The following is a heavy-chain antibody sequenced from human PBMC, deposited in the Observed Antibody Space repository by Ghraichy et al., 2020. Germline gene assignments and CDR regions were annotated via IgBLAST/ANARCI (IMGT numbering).Heavy chain of an antibody. V-gene: IGHV1-18*01. CDR2: ISSYNGDT. CDR3: ARGPRYCSITSCFAEVYYFDY. J-gene: IGHJ4*02. Sequence: ASVKVSCKSSGYTFTSYGISWVRQAPGQGLEWMGWISSYNGDTNYAQKLQDRVTMTTDTSTTTTYMELRSLRSDDTAVYYCARGPRYCSITSCFAEVYYFDYWGQGTLVTVSS. CDR1: GYTFTSYG. D-gene: IGHD2-2*01.